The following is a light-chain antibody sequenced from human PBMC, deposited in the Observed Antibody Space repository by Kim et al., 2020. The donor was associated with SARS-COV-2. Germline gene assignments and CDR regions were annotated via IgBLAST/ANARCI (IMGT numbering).Light chain of an antibody. CDR1: QSVSRNY. J-gene: IGKJ1*01. CDR3: QQFDDSSSWT. Sequence: PGERATLSCRASQSVSRNYLAWYQQKPGQAPRLLIYGASSRATGIPDRFSGSGSGTDFTLTISRLEPGDFAVYYCQQFDDSSSWTFGQGTKVEIK. CDR2: GAS. V-gene: IGKV3-20*01.